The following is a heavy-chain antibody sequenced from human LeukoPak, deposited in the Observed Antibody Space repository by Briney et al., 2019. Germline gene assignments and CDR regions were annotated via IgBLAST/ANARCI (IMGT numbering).Heavy chain of an antibody. CDR1: GGTFSSHA. D-gene: IGHD6-13*01. J-gene: IGHJ5*02. Sequence: SVKVSCKXSGGTFSSHAISWVRQAPRQGLEWMGRIIPIFGTANYAQKFQGRVTITTDESTSTAYMELSSLRSEDTAVYYCARLQLDYNWFDPWGQGTLVTVSS. CDR3: ARLQLDYNWFDP. V-gene: IGHV1-69*05. CDR2: IIPIFGTA.